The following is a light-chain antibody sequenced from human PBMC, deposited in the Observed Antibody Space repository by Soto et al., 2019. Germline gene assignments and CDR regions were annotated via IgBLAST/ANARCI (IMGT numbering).Light chain of an antibody. J-gene: IGKJ4*01. CDR2: GAS. Sequence: EIVMTQSPATLSVSPGERATLSCRASQSVGTYLAWYQQQPGQAPRRLIFGASTRATGIPARFSGGGSGSEFTLTISGLQSEDFEVYACQQYNNWTLVTFGGGTKVEIK. CDR3: QQYNNWTLVT. V-gene: IGKV3-15*01. CDR1: QSVGTY.